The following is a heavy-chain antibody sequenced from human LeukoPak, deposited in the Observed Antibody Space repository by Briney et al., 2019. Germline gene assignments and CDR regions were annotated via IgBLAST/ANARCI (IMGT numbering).Heavy chain of an antibody. CDR3: ARQWELGFYFDY. Sequence: GGSLRLSCAASGFTFSSYGMSWVRQAPGRGLEWVSAISTSGGSTYYADSVKGRFTISRDNSKNTLYLQMNSLRVEDTAVYYCARQWELGFYFDYWGQGTLVTVSS. CDR1: GFTFSSYG. D-gene: IGHD1-26*01. J-gene: IGHJ4*02. CDR2: ISTSGGST. V-gene: IGHV3-23*01.